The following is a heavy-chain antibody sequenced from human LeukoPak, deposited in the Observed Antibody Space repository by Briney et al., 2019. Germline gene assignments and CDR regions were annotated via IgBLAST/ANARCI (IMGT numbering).Heavy chain of an antibody. J-gene: IGHJ4*02. V-gene: IGHV4-39*07. CDR1: VGSISSSSYY. D-gene: IGHD3-22*01. CDR3: ARVRVGYYYDSSGPYFDY. Sequence: SETLSLTCTVSVGSISSSSYYCGWIRQPPGKGLEWIGSIYYIGSTYYNPSLTSLVTISADTSTNQFSLKLSSLTAADTAVYSCARVRVGYYYDSSGPYFDYWGQGTLVTVSS. CDR2: IYYIGST.